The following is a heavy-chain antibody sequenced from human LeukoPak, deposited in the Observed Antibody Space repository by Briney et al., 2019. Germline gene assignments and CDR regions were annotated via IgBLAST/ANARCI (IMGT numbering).Heavy chain of an antibody. Sequence: GGSLRLSCAASGFTFSSYSMSWVRQAPGRGLEWVSSISSSSSYIYYADSVKGRFTISRDNAKNSLYLQMNSLRAEDTAVYYCAACSGGSCQDYWGQGTLVTVSS. CDR3: AACSGGSCQDY. CDR2: ISSSSSYI. D-gene: IGHD2-15*01. CDR1: GFTFSSYS. J-gene: IGHJ4*02. V-gene: IGHV3-21*01.